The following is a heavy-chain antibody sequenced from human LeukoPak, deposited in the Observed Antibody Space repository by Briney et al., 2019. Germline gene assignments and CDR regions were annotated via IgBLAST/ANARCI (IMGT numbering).Heavy chain of an antibody. CDR2: IKSKTDGGTT. CDR1: GFTFSNAW. CDR3: ARDRPIYSNHNWFDP. Sequence: PGGSLRLSCAASGFTFSNAWMSWVRQAPGKGLEWVGRIKSKTDGGTTDYAAPVKGRFTISRDDSKNTLYLQMNSLRAEDTAVYYCARDRPIYSNHNWFDPWGQGTLVTVSS. J-gene: IGHJ5*02. D-gene: IGHD4-11*01. V-gene: IGHV3-15*01.